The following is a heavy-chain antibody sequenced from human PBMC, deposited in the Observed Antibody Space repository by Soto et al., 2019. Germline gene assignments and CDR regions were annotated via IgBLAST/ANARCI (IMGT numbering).Heavy chain of an antibody. CDR3: ASLSWIQLWLPDY. Sequence: PGGSLRLSCAASGFTFSSYSMNWVRQAPGKGLEWVSSISSSNSYIYYADSVKGRFTISRDNAKNSLYLQMNSLRAEDTAVYYCASLSWIQLWLPDYWGQGTLVTVSS. CDR1: GFTFSSYS. CDR2: ISSSNSYI. V-gene: IGHV3-21*01. J-gene: IGHJ4*02. D-gene: IGHD5-18*01.